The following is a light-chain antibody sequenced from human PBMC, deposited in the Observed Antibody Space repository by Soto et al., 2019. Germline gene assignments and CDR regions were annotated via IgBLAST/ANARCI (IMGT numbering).Light chain of an antibody. Sequence: SYELTQPPSVSVSPGQTASITCSGDKLGDKYACWYQQQPGQSPVLVIYEDSKRPSGIPGRFSGSNSGNTATLTISGTQPLDEADYYCQAWDSYTVVFGGGTKLTVL. J-gene: IGLJ2*01. CDR2: EDS. V-gene: IGLV3-1*01. CDR1: KLGDKY. CDR3: QAWDSYTVV.